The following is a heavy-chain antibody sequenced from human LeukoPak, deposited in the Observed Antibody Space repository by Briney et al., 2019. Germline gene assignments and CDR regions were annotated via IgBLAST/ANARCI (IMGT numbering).Heavy chain of an antibody. D-gene: IGHD6-13*01. J-gene: IGHJ5*02. Sequence: PGGSLRLSCAASGFTFSSYEMNWVRQAPGEGLEWVSYISSSGSTIYYADSVKGRFTISRDNAKNSLYLQMNSLRAEDTAVYYCAGTRIAAAGGFLNPWGQGTLVTVSS. CDR1: GFTFSSYE. CDR3: AGTRIAAAGGFLNP. V-gene: IGHV3-48*03. CDR2: ISSSGSTI.